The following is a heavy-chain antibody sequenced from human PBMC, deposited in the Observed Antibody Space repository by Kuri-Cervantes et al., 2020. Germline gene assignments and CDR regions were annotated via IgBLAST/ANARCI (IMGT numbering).Heavy chain of an antibody. D-gene: IGHD2-15*01. CDR3: ARLLKGYYYFDY. CDR2: IYTSGST. CDR1: GGSISSYY. J-gene: IGHJ4*02. Sequence: GSLRLSCTVSGGSISSYYWSWIRQPAGKGLEWIGRIYTSGSTNYNPSLKSRVTMSVDTSKNQFSLKLSSVTAADTAVYYCARLLKGYYYFDYWGQGTLVTVS. V-gene: IGHV4-4*07.